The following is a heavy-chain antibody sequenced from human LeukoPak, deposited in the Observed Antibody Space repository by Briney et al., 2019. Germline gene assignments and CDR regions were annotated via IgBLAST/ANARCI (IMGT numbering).Heavy chain of an antibody. CDR3: ARHHYDSSGYYLIGEYFQH. V-gene: IGHV1-18*01. CDR1: GYTFTSYG. D-gene: IGHD3-22*01. J-gene: IGHJ1*01. Sequence: ASVKVSCKASGYTFTSYGISWVRQAPGQGLEWMGWISAYNGNTNYAQMLQGRVTMTTDTSTSTAYMELRSLRSDDTAVYYCARHHYDSSGYYLIGEYFQHWGQGTLVTVSS. CDR2: ISAYNGNT.